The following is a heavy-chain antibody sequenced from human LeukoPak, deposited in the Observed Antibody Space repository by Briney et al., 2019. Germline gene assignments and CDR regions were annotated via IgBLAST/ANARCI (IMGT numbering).Heavy chain of an antibody. CDR1: GGSISSYY. CDR2: IYYTGST. D-gene: IGHD6-19*01. CDR3: ARAFSSGWYPYSIGGLWFDY. V-gene: IGHV4-59*01. J-gene: IGHJ4*02. Sequence: PSETLSLTCTVSGGSISSYYWSWIRQPPGEGLEWIGNIYYTGSTNYNPSLKSRVTISVDTSKNQFSLKLSSVTAADTAVYYCARAFSSGWYPYSIGGLWFDYWGQGTLVTVSS.